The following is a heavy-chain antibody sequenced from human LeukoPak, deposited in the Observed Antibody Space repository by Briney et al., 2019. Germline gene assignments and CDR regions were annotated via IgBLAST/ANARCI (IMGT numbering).Heavy chain of an antibody. CDR1: GYRFTSYW. V-gene: IGHV5-51*01. Sequence: GESLQISCKGSGYRFTSYWIGWVRQVPGKGLEWMGIIYPGDSDTRYSPSFQGQVTISADKSISTAYLQWSSLKASDTAMYYCARLVSLAAALDYFDYWGQGTLGTVSA. CDR3: ARLVSLAAALDYFDY. CDR2: IYPGDSDT. J-gene: IGHJ4*02. D-gene: IGHD6-13*01.